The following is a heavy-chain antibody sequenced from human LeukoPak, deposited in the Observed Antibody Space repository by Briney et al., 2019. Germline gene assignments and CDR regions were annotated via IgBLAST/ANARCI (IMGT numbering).Heavy chain of an antibody. CDR2: IYSGGST. CDR3: ARGLDTAMDDDY. V-gene: IGHV3-53*01. Sequence: GGSLRLSCAASGFTVSSNYMSWVRQAPGKGLEWVSVIYSGGSTYYADSVKGRFTISRDNSKDTLYLQMNSLGAEDTAVYYCARGLDTAMDDDYWGQGTLVTVSS. J-gene: IGHJ4*02. CDR1: GFTVSSNY. D-gene: IGHD5-18*01.